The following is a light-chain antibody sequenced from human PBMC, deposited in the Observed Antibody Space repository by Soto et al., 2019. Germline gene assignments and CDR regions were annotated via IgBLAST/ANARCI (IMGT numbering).Light chain of an antibody. CDR3: QHRYRPRT. V-gene: IGKV1-39*01. CDR1: QDIGAY. Sequence: DIQMTQSPSSLSASIGDRVTISCRASQDIGAYVNWYQHKQGKAPRVLMYAASNLKSGVHPRFRGSGVGRDITLTISDLQPEDFATYYCQHRYRPRTFGQWTKVERK. J-gene: IGKJ1*01. CDR2: AAS.